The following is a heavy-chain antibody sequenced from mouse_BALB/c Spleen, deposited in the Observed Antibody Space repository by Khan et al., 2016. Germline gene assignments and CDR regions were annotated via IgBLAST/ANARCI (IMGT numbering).Heavy chain of an antibody. CDR1: GYSITSDYS. D-gene: IGHD1-1*02. V-gene: IGHV3-1*02. CDR2: IHYSGST. CDR3: VCFGNYFDY. J-gene: IGHJ2*01. Sequence: VQLKESGPDLVKPSQSLSLTCTVTGYSITSDYSWHWIRQFPGNKLEWMAYIHYSGSTNYTPSLKSRISITRDTSKNQFFLQLNSVTTEDTATYYGVCFGNYFDYWGQGTTLTVSS.